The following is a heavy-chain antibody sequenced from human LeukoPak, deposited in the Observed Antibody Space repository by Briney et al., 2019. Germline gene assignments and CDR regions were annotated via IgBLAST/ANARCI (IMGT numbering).Heavy chain of an antibody. V-gene: IGHV3-23*01. CDR1: GFTFSSYA. CDR2: ISGSGGST. Sequence: PGGSLRLSCAASGFTFSSYAMSWVRQAPGKGLEWVSAISGSGGSTYYADSVKGRFTISRDNSKNTLYLQMNSLRAEDTAVYYCAKEPIVVVIANPAGFDYWGQGTLVAVSS. CDR3: AKEPIVVVIANPAGFDY. J-gene: IGHJ4*02. D-gene: IGHD2-21*01.